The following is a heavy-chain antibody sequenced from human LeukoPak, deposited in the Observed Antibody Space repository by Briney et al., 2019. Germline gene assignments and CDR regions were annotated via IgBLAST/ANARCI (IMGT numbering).Heavy chain of an antibody. CDR2: ISSSGGTI. Sequence: GGSLRLSCAASGFTFSDYYMSWIRQAPGKGLEWVSYISSSGGTIYYADSVKGRFTISRDNAKNSLYLQMNSLRAEDTAVYYCARLQLWTGTPLDYWGQGTLVTVSS. CDR1: GFTFSDYY. J-gene: IGHJ4*02. CDR3: ARLQLWTGTPLDY. D-gene: IGHD5-18*01. V-gene: IGHV3-11*04.